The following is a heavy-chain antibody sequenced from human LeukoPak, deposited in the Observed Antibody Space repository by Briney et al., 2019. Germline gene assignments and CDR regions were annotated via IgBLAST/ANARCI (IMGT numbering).Heavy chain of an antibody. CDR1: GFTFSSHW. J-gene: IGHJ4*02. D-gene: IGHD3-22*01. CDR2: IKQDGSEK. CDR3: ARGGTELVIPTY. Sequence: PGGSLRLSCAASGFTFSSHWMSWVRQAPGKGLEWVANIKQDGSEKYYVDSVKGRFTISRDNAKNSLYLQMNSLGAEDTAVYYYARGGTELVIPTYWGQGILVTVSS. V-gene: IGHV3-7*01.